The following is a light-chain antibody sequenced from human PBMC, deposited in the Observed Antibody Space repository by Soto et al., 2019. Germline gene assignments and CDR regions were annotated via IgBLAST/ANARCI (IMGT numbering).Light chain of an antibody. V-gene: IGKV1-27*01. J-gene: IGKJ1*01. Sequence: DIQMTQSPSSLSASVGDRVTITCRASQGISNYLAWYQQQPGKVPKLLIYVASTLQSGVPSRFSGSGSGTDFTLSISSLQPEDVATYYCQKYNSAPWTFGQGTKVEIK. CDR1: QGISNY. CDR3: QKYNSAPWT. CDR2: VAS.